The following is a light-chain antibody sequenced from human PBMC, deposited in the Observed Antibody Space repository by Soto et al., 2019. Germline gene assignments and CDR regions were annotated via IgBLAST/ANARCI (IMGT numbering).Light chain of an antibody. J-gene: IGKJ2*01. Sequence: DIQMTQSPSSLSASVGDRVTITCRASQSISSYLNWYQQKPGKAPKLLIYAASSLQSGVPSRLSGRGPGTDFKPTITSLQTDSFATYYCQQSYSTPPSFGQGTKLEIK. CDR2: AAS. V-gene: IGKV1-39*01. CDR1: QSISSY. CDR3: QQSYSTPPS.